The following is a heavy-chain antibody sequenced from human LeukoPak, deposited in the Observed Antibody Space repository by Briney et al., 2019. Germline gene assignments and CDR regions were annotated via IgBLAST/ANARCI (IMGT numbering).Heavy chain of an antibody. Sequence: GGSLRLSCAASGFTFSSFGMSWVRQAPGKGLEWVSSISSSSSYIYYADSVKGRFTISRDNAKNSLYLQMNSLRAEDTAVYYCARVKSGSYYLADAFDIWGQGTMVTVSS. V-gene: IGHV3-21*01. J-gene: IGHJ3*02. CDR3: ARVKSGSYYLADAFDI. CDR2: ISSSSSYI. D-gene: IGHD1-26*01. CDR1: GFTFSSFG.